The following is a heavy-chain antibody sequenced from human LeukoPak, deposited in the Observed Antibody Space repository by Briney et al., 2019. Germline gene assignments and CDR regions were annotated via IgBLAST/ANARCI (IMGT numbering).Heavy chain of an antibody. D-gene: IGHD2-2*01. J-gene: IGHJ6*03. CDR2: IYHSGST. Sequence: PSEXLSLTCTVSGYSISSGYYWGWIRQPPGKGREWIGSIYHSGSTYYNPSLKRGVTISVDTSKNQFSLKLSSVTAADTAVYYCARVYCSSTSCPYYYYYMDVWGKGTTVTVSS. CDR3: ARVYCSSTSCPYYYYYMDV. V-gene: IGHV4-38-2*02. CDR1: GYSISSGYY.